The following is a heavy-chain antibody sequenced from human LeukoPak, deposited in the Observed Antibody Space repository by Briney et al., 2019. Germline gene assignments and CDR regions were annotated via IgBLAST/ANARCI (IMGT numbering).Heavy chain of an antibody. CDR1: GGTFSSYA. J-gene: IGHJ5*02. D-gene: IGHD4-11*01. CDR2: IIPIFGTA. V-gene: IGHV1-69*01. Sequence: SVKVSCKASGGTFSSYAISWVRQAPGQGLEWMGGIIPIFGTANYAQKFQGRVTITADESTSTAYMELSSLRSEDTAVYYCASVGRTTVNQRNWFDPWGQGTLVTVSS. CDR3: ASVGRTTVNQRNWFDP.